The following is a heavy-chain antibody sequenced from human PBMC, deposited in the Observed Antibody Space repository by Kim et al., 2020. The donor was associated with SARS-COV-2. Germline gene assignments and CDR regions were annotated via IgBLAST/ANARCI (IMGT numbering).Heavy chain of an antibody. V-gene: IGHV4-39*07. Sequence: SETLSLTCTVSGGSMTSGSYYWGWIRQAPGKGLEWIGSVYYSERIHYNPSLRSRVTISVDTSRNQFSLKLNSVTTADTAVYYCARESPGGDSMIVTLIRRWFDPWGQGTLVTVSS. CDR2: VYYSERI. D-gene: IGHD3-22*01. CDR1: GGSMTSGSYY. J-gene: IGHJ5*02. CDR3: ARESPGGDSMIVTLIRRWFDP.